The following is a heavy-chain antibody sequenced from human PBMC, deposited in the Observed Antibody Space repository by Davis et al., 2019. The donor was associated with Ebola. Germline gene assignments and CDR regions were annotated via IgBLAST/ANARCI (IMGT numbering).Heavy chain of an antibody. CDR3: ARDQSYYDSSGYYSYGMDV. CDR2: IYYSGST. CDR1: GGSISSYY. J-gene: IGHJ6*04. D-gene: IGHD3-22*01. Sequence: SETLSLTCTVSGGSISSYYWSWIRQPPGQGLAWIGYIYYSGSTNYNPSLKSRVTISVDTSKNQFSLKLSSVTAADTAVYYCARDQSYYDSSGYYSYGMDVWGKGTTVTVSS. V-gene: IGHV4-59*01.